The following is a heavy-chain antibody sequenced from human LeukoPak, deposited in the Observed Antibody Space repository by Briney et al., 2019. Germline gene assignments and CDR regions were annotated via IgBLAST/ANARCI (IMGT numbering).Heavy chain of an antibody. J-gene: IGHJ4*02. Sequence: SETLSLTCAVSGGSISSSNWWSWVRQPPGKGLEWIGEIYHSGSTNYNPSLKSRVTISVDTSKNQFSLKLSSVTAADTAVYYCARLALRRGYSYGYYFDYWGQGTLVTVSS. D-gene: IGHD5-18*01. V-gene: IGHV4-4*02. CDR1: GGSISSSNW. CDR2: IYHSGST. CDR3: ARLALRRGYSYGYYFDY.